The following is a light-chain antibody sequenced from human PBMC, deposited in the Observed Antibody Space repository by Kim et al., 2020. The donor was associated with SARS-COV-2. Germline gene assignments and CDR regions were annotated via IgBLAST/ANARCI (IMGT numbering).Light chain of an antibody. Sequence: SYELTQPPSVSASPGQTATITCSAPPLERKYASWYQKKPGQSPVLVIFQDDKRPSGIPERFSGSNSGTTATLTITGTQPTDEADYYCQAWDIGTVIFGGGTKLTVL. CDR1: PLERKY. V-gene: IGLV3-1*01. CDR2: QDD. J-gene: IGLJ2*01. CDR3: QAWDIGTVI.